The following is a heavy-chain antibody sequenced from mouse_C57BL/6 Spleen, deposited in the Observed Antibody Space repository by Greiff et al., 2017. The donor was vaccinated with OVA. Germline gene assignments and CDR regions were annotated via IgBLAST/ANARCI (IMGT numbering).Heavy chain of an antibody. CDR3: ARDYDGYYGYFDV. D-gene: IGHD2-3*01. CDR1: GFTFSDYY. J-gene: IGHJ1*03. Sequence: EVMLVESEGGLVQPGSSMKLSCTASGFTFSDYYMAWVRQVPEKGLEWVANINYDGSSTYYLDSLKSRFIISRDNAKNILYLQMSSLKSEDTATYYCARDYDGYYGYFDVWGTGTTVTVSS. V-gene: IGHV5-16*01. CDR2: INYDGSST.